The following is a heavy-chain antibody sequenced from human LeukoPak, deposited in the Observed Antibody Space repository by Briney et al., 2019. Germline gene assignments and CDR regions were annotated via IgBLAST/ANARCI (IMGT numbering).Heavy chain of an antibody. CDR3: ARGTVLVGATRFFEY. CDR2: IIPILGIA. V-gene: IGHV1-69*04. CDR1: GGTFSSYA. Sequence: SVKVSCKASGGTFSSYAISWVRQAPGQGLEWMGRIIPILGIANYAQKFQGRVTITAGKSTSTAYMELSSLRSEDTAVYYCARGTVLVGATRFFEYWGQGTLVTVSS. J-gene: IGHJ4*02. D-gene: IGHD1-26*01.